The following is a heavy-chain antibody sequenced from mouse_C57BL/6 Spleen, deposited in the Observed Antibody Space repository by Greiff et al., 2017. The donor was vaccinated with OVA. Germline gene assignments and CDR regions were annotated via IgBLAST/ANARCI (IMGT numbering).Heavy chain of an antibody. V-gene: IGHV1-55*01. J-gene: IGHJ4*01. CDR2: IYPGSGST. Sequence: QVQLQQPGAELVKPGASVKMSCKASGYTFTSYWITWVKQRPGQGLEWIGDIYPGSGSTNYNEKFKSKATLTVDTSSSTAYMQLSSLTSEDSAVYYCARGGTYGNYAMDYWGQGTSVTVSS. CDR3: ARGGTYGNYAMDY. D-gene: IGHD2-1*01. CDR1: GYTFTSYW.